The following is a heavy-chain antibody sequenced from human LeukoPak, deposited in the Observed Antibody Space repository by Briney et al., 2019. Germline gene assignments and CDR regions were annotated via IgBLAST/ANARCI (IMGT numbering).Heavy chain of an antibody. CDR1: GGTFSSYA. CDR2: ISAYNGNT. Sequence: ASVKVSCKASGGTFSSYAISWVRQAPGQGLEWMGWISAYNGNTNYAQKLQGRVTMTTDTSTSTAYMELRSLRSDDTAVYYCAREYRGGNPYYFDYWGQGTLVTVSS. J-gene: IGHJ4*02. D-gene: IGHD4-23*01. V-gene: IGHV1-18*01. CDR3: AREYRGGNPYYFDY.